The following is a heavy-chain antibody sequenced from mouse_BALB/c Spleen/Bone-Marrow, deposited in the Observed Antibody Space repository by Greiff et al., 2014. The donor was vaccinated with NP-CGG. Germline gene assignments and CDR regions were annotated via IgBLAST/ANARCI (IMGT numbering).Heavy chain of an antibody. Sequence: VQLQQPGAVLVKPGASVKLSCTASGFNIKDTYMHWVKQRPEQGLEWIGRIDPANGNTKYGPKFQGKATITADTSSNTAYLQLSSLTSEDTAVYYCARWEYYAMDYWGQGTSVTVSS. CDR3: ARWEYYAMDY. D-gene: IGHD4-1*01. J-gene: IGHJ4*01. CDR2: IDPANGNT. V-gene: IGHV14-3*02. CDR1: GFNIKDTY.